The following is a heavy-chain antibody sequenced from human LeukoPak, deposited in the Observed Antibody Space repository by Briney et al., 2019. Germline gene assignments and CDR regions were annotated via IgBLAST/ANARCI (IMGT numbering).Heavy chain of an antibody. J-gene: IGHJ4*02. CDR3: ARDRCSSTSCTN. D-gene: IGHD2-2*01. V-gene: IGHV3-21*01. Sequence: GGSLRLSCAASGFNFSSYSMNWVRQAPGKGLGWVSSISSSSCFIYYADSVKGRFTISRDNAKNSLYLQMNSLRAEDTAVYYCARDRCSSTSCTNWGQGTLVTVSS. CDR1: GFNFSSYS. CDR2: ISSSSCFI.